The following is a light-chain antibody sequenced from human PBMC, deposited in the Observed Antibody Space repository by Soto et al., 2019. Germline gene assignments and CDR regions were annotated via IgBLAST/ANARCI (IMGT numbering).Light chain of an antibody. Sequence: QSALTQPASVSGSPGQSITISCTGTSSDVGTYNLVSWYQQHPGKAPKLLIYEVRKRPSSISSRFSGSKSDNSASLTISGLQAEDEADYYCCSYAGSNSVVFGGGTKLTVL. CDR1: SSDVGTYNL. CDR2: EVR. V-gene: IGLV2-23*02. CDR3: CSYAGSNSVV. J-gene: IGLJ3*02.